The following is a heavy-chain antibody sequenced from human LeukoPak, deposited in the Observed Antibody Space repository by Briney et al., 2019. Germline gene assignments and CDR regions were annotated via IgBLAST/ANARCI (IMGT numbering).Heavy chain of an antibody. CDR1: GCTFTGYY. CDR3: ARGPSITMVRGGQWYYYMDV. D-gene: IGHD3-10*01. Sequence: ASVKVSCKASGCTFTGYYMHWVRQAPGQGLEWMGWINPNSGGTNYAQKFQGRVTMTRDTSISTAYMELSSLRSEDTAVYYCARGPSITMVRGGQWYYYMDVWGKGTTVTISS. J-gene: IGHJ6*03. CDR2: INPNSGGT. V-gene: IGHV1-2*02.